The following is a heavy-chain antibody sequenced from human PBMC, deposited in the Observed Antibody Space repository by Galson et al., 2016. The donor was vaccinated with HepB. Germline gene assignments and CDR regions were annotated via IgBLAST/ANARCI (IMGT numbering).Heavy chain of an antibody. V-gene: IGHV5-51*01. J-gene: IGHJ6*02. CDR2: LYPRESDT. D-gene: IGHD6-25*01. CDR3: ARLNSPSPAGHPYFYFYAMDV. Sequence: QSGAEVKKPGDSLQISCTASGYKFSNYWIGWVRQMPGKGMEWMGILYPRESDTRSSPSFQGHVTITADTSVSTSYLQWSGLKASASGMYYCARLNSPSPAGHPYFYFYAMDVWGQGTTVTVSS. CDR1: GYKFSNYW.